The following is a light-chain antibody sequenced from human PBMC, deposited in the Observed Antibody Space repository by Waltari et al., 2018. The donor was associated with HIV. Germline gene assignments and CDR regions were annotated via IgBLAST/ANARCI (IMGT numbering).Light chain of an antibody. CDR3: QSYDISLTGLWV. J-gene: IGLJ3*02. CDR1: ASNIGAGFD. V-gene: IGLV1-40*01. CDR2: GDT. Sequence: SVLTQPPSVSGAPGQSVSISCSGHASNIGAGFDVHWYRQSPGTAPKLVIFGDTVRPSGVTDRFSGSRSLNSVSLDISGLRAEDAGDYYCQSYDISLTGLWVFGGGTKLTVL.